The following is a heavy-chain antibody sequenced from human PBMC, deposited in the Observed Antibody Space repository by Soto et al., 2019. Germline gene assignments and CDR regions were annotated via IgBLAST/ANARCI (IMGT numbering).Heavy chain of an antibody. CDR3: VRRHVSATGIDWFDP. J-gene: IGHJ5*02. CDR2: VNAANGDT. CDR1: GYTFTSYG. V-gene: IGHV1-3*01. Sequence: ASVKVSCKASGYTFTSYGIHWVRQAPGQRLEWMGWVNAANGDTKYSPKFQGRVTITRDTSASTAYMELSSLRSEDTAVYYCVRRHVSATGIDWFDPWGQGTLVTVSS. D-gene: IGHD6-13*01.